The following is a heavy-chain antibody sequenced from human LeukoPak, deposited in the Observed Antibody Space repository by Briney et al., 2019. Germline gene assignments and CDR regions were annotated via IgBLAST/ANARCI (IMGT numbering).Heavy chain of an antibody. CDR3: AGSILTGYPNFDY. V-gene: IGHV3-48*04. Sequence: AGGSLRLSCVASGFTFSISSMSWVRQAPGKGLEWGSYISSSSSSIYDADSVRGRFTISRDNAKNSLYLQMNSLRAEDTAVYYCAGSILTGYPNFDYWRQGTLVTVSS. CDR2: ISSSSSSI. J-gene: IGHJ4*02. CDR1: GFTFSISS. D-gene: IGHD3-9*01.